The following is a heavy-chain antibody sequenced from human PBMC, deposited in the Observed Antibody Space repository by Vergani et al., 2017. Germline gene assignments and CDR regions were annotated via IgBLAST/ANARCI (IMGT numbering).Heavy chain of an antibody. Sequence: QVQLVQSGAEVKKPGSSVKVSCKASGGTFSSYAISWVRQAPGQGLEWMGGIIPIFGTANYAQKFQGRVTITADESTSTAYMGLSSRGPEETAVYYCARVGCSSTSCAAKRTYNWFDPWGQGTLVTVSS. D-gene: IGHD2-2*01. V-gene: IGHV1-69*01. CDR3: ARVGCSSTSCAAKRTYNWFDP. CDR2: IIPIFGTA. CDR1: GGTFSSYA. J-gene: IGHJ5*02.